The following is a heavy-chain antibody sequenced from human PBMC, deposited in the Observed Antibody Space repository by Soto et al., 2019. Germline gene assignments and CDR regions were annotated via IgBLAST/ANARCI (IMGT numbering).Heavy chain of an antibody. CDR1: GYTFTSYG. CDR3: AGEEMHGSGKLRYGMDV. Sequence: QVQLVQSGAEVKKPGASVKVSCKASGYTFTSYGISWVRQAPGQGLEWMGWISAYNGNTNYAQKLQGRVTMTTDTSTSTAYMELRSLRSDDTAVYYCAGEEMHGSGKLRYGMDVWGQGTTVTVSS. CDR2: ISAYNGNT. V-gene: IGHV1-18*01. J-gene: IGHJ6*02. D-gene: IGHD3-10*01.